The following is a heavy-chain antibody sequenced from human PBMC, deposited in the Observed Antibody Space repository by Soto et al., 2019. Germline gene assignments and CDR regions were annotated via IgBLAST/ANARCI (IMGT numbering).Heavy chain of an antibody. Sequence: PSETLSLTCTVSGGSISSYYWSWIRQPPGKCLEWIGYIYYSGSTNYNPSLKSRVTISVDTSKNQFSLKLSSVTAADTAVYYCARVYYDSSGYPHDYWGQGTLVTVSS. V-gene: IGHV4-59*01. CDR2: IYYSGST. J-gene: IGHJ4*02. CDR3: ARVYYDSSGYPHDY. D-gene: IGHD3-22*01. CDR1: GGSISSYY.